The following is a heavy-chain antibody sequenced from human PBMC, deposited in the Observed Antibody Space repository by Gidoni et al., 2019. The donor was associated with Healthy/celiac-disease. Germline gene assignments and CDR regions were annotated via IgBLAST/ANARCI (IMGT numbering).Heavy chain of an antibody. CDR3: AKSMGSSGYYPPYDY. Sequence: EVQLLESGGGLVQPGGSLRLSCAASGFTFSSYAMSWVRPAPGKGLAWVSAISGSGGSTYYADSVKGRFTISRDNSKNTLYLQMNSLRAEDTAVYYCAKSMGSSGYYPPYDYWGQGTLVTVSS. V-gene: IGHV3-23*01. J-gene: IGHJ4*02. CDR2: ISGSGGST. CDR1: GFTFSSYA. D-gene: IGHD3-22*01.